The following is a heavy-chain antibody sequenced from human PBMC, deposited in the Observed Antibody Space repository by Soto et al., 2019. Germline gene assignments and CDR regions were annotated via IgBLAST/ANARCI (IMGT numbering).Heavy chain of an antibody. V-gene: IGHV3-23*01. CDR3: AKENWNFDY. CDR1: GFTFSNHW. D-gene: IGHD1-1*01. J-gene: IGHJ4*02. Sequence: GGSLRLSCAASGFTFSNHWMNWVRQAPGKGLEWVSAISGSGGSTYYADSVKGRFTISRDNSKNTLYLQMNSLRAEDTAVYYCAKENWNFDYWGQGTLVTVSS. CDR2: ISGSGGST.